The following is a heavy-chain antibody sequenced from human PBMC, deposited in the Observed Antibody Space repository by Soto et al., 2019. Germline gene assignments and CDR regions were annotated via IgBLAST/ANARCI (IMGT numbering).Heavy chain of an antibody. CDR1: GFTFSSYA. CDR3: AKDSRYRIAAPNNYFDD. J-gene: IGHJ4*02. D-gene: IGHD6-13*01. CDR2: ISGSGGST. V-gene: IGHV3-23*01. Sequence: LRLSCAASGFTFSSYAMSRVRQAPGKGLEWVSAISGSGGSTYYADSVKGRFTISRDNSKNTLYLQMNSLRAEDTAVYYCAKDSRYRIAAPNNYFDDWGQGTLVTVSS.